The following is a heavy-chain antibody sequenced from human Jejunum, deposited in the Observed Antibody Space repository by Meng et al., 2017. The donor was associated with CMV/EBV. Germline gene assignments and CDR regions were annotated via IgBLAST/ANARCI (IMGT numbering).Heavy chain of an antibody. J-gene: IGHJ5*02. CDR3: ARESGSYYWFDP. Sequence: QVRLQWPGPGRVKPSETLSLTCSVSAGSTSGTYWSWIRQPAGKGLEWLGRIYTSGSTHYNPSLQRRLTTSADLSNNQISLKLRSATAADTAVYYCARESGSYYWFDPWGQGTLVTVSS. CDR1: AGSTSGTY. D-gene: IGHD1-26*01. CDR2: IYTSGST. V-gene: IGHV4-4*07.